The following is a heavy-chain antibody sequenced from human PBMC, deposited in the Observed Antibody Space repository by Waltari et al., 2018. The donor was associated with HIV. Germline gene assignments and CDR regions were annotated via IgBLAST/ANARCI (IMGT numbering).Heavy chain of an antibody. J-gene: IGHJ4*02. CDR2: IIPVFGTP. Sequence: QVQLVQSGSEVKKPGSSVRVSCKTSGDTFTNFGISWVRQAPGQGLEWMGGIIPVFGTPTVGRKCQGRLSIIADESASTAYMELSSLKSDDTAIYFCARFKFVGRRVDHFFDYWGQGSLVTVSS. V-gene: IGHV1-69*12. CDR3: ARFKFVGRRVDHFFDY. D-gene: IGHD3-10*01. CDR1: GDTFTNFG.